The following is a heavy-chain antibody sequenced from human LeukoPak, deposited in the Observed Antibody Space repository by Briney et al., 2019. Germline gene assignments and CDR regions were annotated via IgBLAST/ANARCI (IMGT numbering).Heavy chain of an antibody. J-gene: IGHJ4*02. V-gene: IGHV4-39*01. D-gene: IGHD6-19*01. Sequence: SETLSLTCTVCGGSITSSSYYWGWIRQPPGKGLECIGSIYYSGSTYYNPSLKSRVTISVDTSKNQFSLRLTSVTAADTAVYYCARRHSSGWFYYWGQGTLVTVSS. CDR3: ARRHSSGWFYY. CDR1: GGSITSSSYY. CDR2: IYYSGST.